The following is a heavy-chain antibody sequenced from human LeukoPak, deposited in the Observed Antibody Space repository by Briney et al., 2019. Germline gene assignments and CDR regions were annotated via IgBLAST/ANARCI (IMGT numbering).Heavy chain of an antibody. J-gene: IGHJ4*02. CDR1: GFTFSSYG. CDR2: ISSSAGTT. V-gene: IGHV3-48*04. Sequence: PGGSLRLSCAASGFTFSSYGMHWVREAPGKGLEWVSYISSSAGTTYYADSVKGRFTISRDNAKNSLYLQMNSLRAEDTAVYFCARQQQQLWYDWGQGTLVTVSS. CDR3: ARQQQQLWYD. D-gene: IGHD5-18*01.